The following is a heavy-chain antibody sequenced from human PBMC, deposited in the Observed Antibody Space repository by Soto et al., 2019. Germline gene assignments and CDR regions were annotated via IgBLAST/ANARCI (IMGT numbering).Heavy chain of an antibody. CDR3: ARXPSPYYDSSGYYPDLDY. CDR1: GFTFSYYY. CDR2: ISSSGSTI. V-gene: IGHV3-11*01. D-gene: IGHD3-22*01. Sequence: GGSLRLSCAASGFTFSYYYMSWIRQAPGKGLEWVSYISSSGSTIYYADSVKGRFTISRDNAKNSLYLQMNSLRAEDTAVYYCARXPSPYYDSSGYYPDLDYWGPGTLVTVSS. J-gene: IGHJ4*02.